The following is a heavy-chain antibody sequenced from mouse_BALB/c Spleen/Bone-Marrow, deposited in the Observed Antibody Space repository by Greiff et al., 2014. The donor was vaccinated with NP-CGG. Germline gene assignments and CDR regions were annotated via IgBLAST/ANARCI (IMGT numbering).Heavy chain of an antibody. Sequence: EVQRVESGTVLARPGASVKMSCKASGYSFTNYWMHWIKQRPGQGLEWVGAVYPGDSDARYNQKFKGKAKLTAVTSASIAYMELSSLTNEDSAVYYCSRDNYAFAYWGQGTLVTVSA. CDR2: VYPGDSDA. CDR1: GYSFTNYW. D-gene: IGHD2-4*01. J-gene: IGHJ3*01. V-gene: IGHV1-5*01. CDR3: SRDNYAFAY.